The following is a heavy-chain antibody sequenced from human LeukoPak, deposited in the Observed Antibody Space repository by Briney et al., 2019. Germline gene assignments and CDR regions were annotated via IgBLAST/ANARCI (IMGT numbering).Heavy chain of an antibody. CDR3: AKRGSYFGGFDY. CDR1: GFAFSNFD. V-gene: IGHV3-23*01. CDR2: ISGSGEST. Sequence: GWSLRLSCAASGFAFSNFDMSWVRQAPGKGLEWVSAISGSGESTYYAESVKGRFTISRDNSKNTLYLQMNGLRVEDTAIYYCAKRGSYFGGFDYWGQGTLLTVPS. D-gene: IGHD3-10*01. J-gene: IGHJ4*02.